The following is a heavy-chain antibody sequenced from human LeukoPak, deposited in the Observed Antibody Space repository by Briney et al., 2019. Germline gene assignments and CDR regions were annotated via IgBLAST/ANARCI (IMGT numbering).Heavy chain of an antibody. Sequence: PSETLSLTCTVSGGSITSNYWNWIRQSPGKGLEWIGYRSYSGVTNYNPSLKSRVTISVDTSKNQVSLKLTSVTAADTAVYYCATSGIYHVYYFDYWGQGTLVTVSS. V-gene: IGHV4-59*08. D-gene: IGHD1-1*01. J-gene: IGHJ4*02. CDR3: ATSGIYHVYYFDY. CDR1: GGSITSNY. CDR2: RSYSGVT.